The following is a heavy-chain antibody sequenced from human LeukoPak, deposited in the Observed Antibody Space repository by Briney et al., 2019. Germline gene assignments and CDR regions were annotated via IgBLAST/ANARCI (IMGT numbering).Heavy chain of an antibody. CDR2: INPNSGGT. D-gene: IGHD3-3*01. J-gene: IGHJ4*02. CDR1: GYTFTGYY. CDR3: ARDGGFDY. Sequence: ASVKVPCKASGYTFTGYYMHWVRQAPGQGLEWMGWINPNSGGTNYAPKFQGRVTMTRDTSISTAYMELSGLRSDDTAVYYCARDGGFDYWGQGTLVAVSS. V-gene: IGHV1-2*02.